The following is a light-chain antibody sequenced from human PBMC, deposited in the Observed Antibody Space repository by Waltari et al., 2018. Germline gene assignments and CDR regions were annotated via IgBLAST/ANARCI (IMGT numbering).Light chain of an antibody. Sequence: QSVLTQPPSVSAAPGQKVTISCSGSSSNIGTHDVSWYQQVPGTAPKVLIYDTSKRPSGIPDRLSGSKSGTSATLGITGLQTGDEADYYCGTWDSSLSVVVFGGGTKLTVL. CDR1: SSNIGTHD. V-gene: IGLV1-51*01. J-gene: IGLJ3*02. CDR2: DTS. CDR3: GTWDSSLSVVV.